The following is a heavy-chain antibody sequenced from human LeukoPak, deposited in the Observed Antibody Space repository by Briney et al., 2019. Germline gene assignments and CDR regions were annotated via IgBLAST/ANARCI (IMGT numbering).Heavy chain of an antibody. J-gene: IGHJ3*02. CDR1: GGSFSGYY. Sequence: SETLCLTCAVYGGSFSGYYWSWIRQPPGKGLEWIGEINHSGSTNYNPSLKSRVTISVDTSKNQFSLKPSSVTAADTAVYYCARGSSSSLAAFDIWGQGTMVTVSS. D-gene: IGHD6-13*01. CDR2: INHSGST. V-gene: IGHV4-34*01. CDR3: ARGSSSSLAAFDI.